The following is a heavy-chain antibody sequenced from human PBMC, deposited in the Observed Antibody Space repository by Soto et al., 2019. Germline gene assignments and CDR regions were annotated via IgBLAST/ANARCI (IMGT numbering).Heavy chain of an antibody. CDR1: SGSISSSSYY. V-gene: IGHV4-39*01. Sequence: QLQLQESGPGLVKPSETLSLTCTVSSGSISSSSYYWGWIRQSPGKGLEWIGTISYSGTTHYNPSRKSRVTISVDTPENPVSLTLSSVTAADTAVYYCARRRGGVVDTENWFDHWGQGTLVTVSS. J-gene: IGHJ5*02. CDR3: ARRRGGVVDTENWFDH. CDR2: ISYSGTT. D-gene: IGHD5-12*01.